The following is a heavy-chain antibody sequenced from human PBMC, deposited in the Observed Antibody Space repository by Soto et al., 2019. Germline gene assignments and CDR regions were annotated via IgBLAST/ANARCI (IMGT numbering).Heavy chain of an antibody. D-gene: IGHD2-15*01. CDR1: GYSFTTYC. Sequence: PGGSLKISSNGSGYSFTTYCISWGPPMPGKGLDGTWRVDPGDSYSNYSPSFQGHVTISADKSISTAYLQRSSLKASDTAMYYCARHKHGNLNRYCSGGSCYSGSGGRHYHYGMDVWGQGTTGSVSS. CDR3: ARHKHGNLNRYCSGGSCYSGSGGRHYHYGMDV. V-gene: IGHV5-10-1*01. CDR2: VDPGDSYS. J-gene: IGHJ6*02.